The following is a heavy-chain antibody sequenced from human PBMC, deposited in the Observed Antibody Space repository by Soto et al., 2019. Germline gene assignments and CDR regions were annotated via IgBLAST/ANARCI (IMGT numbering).Heavy chain of an antibody. CDR1: GFIFNDYY. V-gene: IGHV3-11*06. CDR2: ISGSSGSK. CDR3: ARYAAEVTTFFDH. D-gene: IGHD4-17*01. J-gene: IGHJ4*02. Sequence: PGGSLRLSCAASGFIFNDYYMSWIRQAPGKGLEWLSNISGSSGSKKYADAGKGRFTISRDNAKKSLYLEMHSLRAEDTAVYYCARYAAEVTTFFDHWGQGTLVTVPS.